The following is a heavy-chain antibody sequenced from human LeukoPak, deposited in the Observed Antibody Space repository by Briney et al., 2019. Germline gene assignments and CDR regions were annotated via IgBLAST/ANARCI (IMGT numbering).Heavy chain of an antibody. CDR1: GFTFSSYV. D-gene: IGHD3-9*01. CDR2: ISGSGGST. J-gene: IGHJ4*02. Sequence: GGSLRLSCAASGFTFSSYVMSWVRQAPGKGLEWVSAISGSGGSTYYADSVKGRFTISRDNSKNTLYLQMNSLRAEDTAVYYCAKLYYDILTGYYGKYYFDYWGQGTLVTVSS. CDR3: AKLYYDILTGYYGKYYFDY. V-gene: IGHV3-23*01.